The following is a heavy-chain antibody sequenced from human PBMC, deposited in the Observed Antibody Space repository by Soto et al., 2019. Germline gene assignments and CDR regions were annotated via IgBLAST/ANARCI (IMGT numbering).Heavy chain of an antibody. J-gene: IGHJ6*02. V-gene: IGHV1-8*01. CDR1: GYTFTSYD. Sequence: ASVKVSCKAAGYTFTSYDSNWVRQATGQGLEWMGWMNPNSGNTGYAQKFQGRVTMTRNTSISTAYMELSSLRSEDTAVYYCARAVAGHYYYYGMDVWGQGTTVTVSS. CDR3: ARAVAGHYYYYGMDV. D-gene: IGHD6-19*01. CDR2: MNPNSGNT.